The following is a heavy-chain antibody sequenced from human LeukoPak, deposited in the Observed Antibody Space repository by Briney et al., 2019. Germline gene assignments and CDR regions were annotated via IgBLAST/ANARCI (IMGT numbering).Heavy chain of an antibody. CDR1: GYIFTGYY. CDR2: INPNSGGT. J-gene: IGHJ4*02. V-gene: IGHV1-2*02. D-gene: IGHD3-22*01. Sequence: ASVKVSCKASGYIFTGYYMHWVRQAPGQGLEWMGWINPNSGGTNYAQKFQGRVTMTRDTSISTAYMELSRLRSDDTAVYYCARVTIGLHYYDSSGYDYWGQGTLVTVSS. CDR3: ARVTIGLHYYDSSGYDY.